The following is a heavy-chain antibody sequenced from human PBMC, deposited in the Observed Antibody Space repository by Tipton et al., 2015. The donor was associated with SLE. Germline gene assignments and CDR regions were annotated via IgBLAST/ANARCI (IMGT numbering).Heavy chain of an antibody. J-gene: IGHJ2*01. CDR2: INHSGST. V-gene: IGHV4-34*01. D-gene: IGHD6-6*01. CDR3: ARRRYSSSSRPHWYFDL. Sequence: TLSLTCAVYGGSFSGYYWSWIRQSPGKGLEWIGEINHSGSTNYNPSLKSRVTISVDTSKKQFSLRLKSVTAADTAVYYCARRRYSSSSRPHWYFDLWGRGTLVTVSS. CDR1: GGSFSGYY.